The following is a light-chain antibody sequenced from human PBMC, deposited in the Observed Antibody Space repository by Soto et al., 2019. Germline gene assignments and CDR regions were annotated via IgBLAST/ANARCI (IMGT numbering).Light chain of an antibody. J-gene: IGKJ2*01. CDR2: DAS. CDR1: QSISSW. CDR3: QQYNSYLYT. V-gene: IGKV1-5*01. Sequence: DIQMTQSPSTLSASLGYRGTITCRASQSISSWLAWYQQKPGKDPKHLIYDASSLASGVPSRFSGSGSGTEFTLTISSLQPDDFATYYCQQYNSYLYTFGQGTKLEIK.